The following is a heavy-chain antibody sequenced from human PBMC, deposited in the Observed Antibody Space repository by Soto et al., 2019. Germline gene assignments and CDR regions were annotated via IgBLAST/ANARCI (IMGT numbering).Heavy chain of an antibody. CDR3: AREGGLVRGDY. V-gene: IGHV4-4*02. CDR2: IYHSGST. D-gene: IGHD3-10*01. J-gene: IGHJ4*02. CDR1: GGSISSSNW. Sequence: QVQLQESGPGLVKPSGTLSLTCAVSGGSISSSNWWSWVRQPPGKGLEWIGEIYHSGSTNYNPSQMIRGTISVAKSKIQFSLKLSSVTAADTAVYYCAREGGLVRGDYWGQGTLVTVSS.